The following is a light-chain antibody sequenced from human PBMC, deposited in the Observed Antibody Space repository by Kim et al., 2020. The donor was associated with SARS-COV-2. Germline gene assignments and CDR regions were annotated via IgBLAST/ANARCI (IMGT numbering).Light chain of an antibody. J-gene: IGKJ3*01. V-gene: IGKV3D-15*01. CDR1: QSVTSS. Sequence: EIVMTQSPATLSVSPGERVTLSCRASQSVTSSLAWYQRKPGQAPRLLIHAASIRATGIPARFSGSGSGTEFTLTISSLQSEDFAVYYCQQYHIWDTFGPGTKVDIK. CDR3: QQYHIWDT. CDR2: AAS.